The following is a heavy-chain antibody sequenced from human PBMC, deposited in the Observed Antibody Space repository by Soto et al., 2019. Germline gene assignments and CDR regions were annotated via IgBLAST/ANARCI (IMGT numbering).Heavy chain of an antibody. CDR3: ARMDGDYNDYAMDV. D-gene: IGHD4-17*01. V-gene: IGHV2-26*01. CDR2: FFSDAER. CDR1: GFSLSNPRMG. Sequence: QVTLKESGPVLVKPTETLTLTCTDSGFSLSNPRMGVSWIRQPPGKPLEWLAHFFSDAERSYSASMQSRLTMSTDTSGSQVVLTMTNMYPVDTATYFCARMDGDYNDYAMDVWGQGTTVTVSS. J-gene: IGHJ6*02.